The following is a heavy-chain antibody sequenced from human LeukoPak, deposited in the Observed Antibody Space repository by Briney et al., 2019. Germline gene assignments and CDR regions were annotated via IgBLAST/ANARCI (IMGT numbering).Heavy chain of an antibody. D-gene: IGHD1-26*01. Sequence: SETLSLTCAVYGGSFSGYYWSWIRQPPGKGLQWIGVIYYGGSTYYHPSLKSRVTISMDTSKSQVSLRLTSLTAADTAVYYCAGGVGATTYFWGQGTLVTVSS. J-gene: IGHJ4*02. CDR2: IYYGGST. V-gene: IGHV4-34*01. CDR1: GGSFSGYY. CDR3: AGGVGATTYF.